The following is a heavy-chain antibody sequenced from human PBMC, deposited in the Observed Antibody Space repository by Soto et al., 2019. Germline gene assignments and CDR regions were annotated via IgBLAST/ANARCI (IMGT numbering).Heavy chain of an antibody. CDR2: ISRSGSTI. J-gene: IGHJ6*02. V-gene: IGHV3-48*03. CDR3: ARDPSLSSSSYLSYYSGMDV. Sequence: EVQLVESGGGLVQPGGCLRLSCAASGFTFGTYEMTWVRQAPGKGLEWVSYISRSGSTIYYADSVKGRFTISRDNAKNSLYLQLNSLRAEDTAVYYCARDPSLSSSSYLSYYSGMDVWGQGTTVTVSS. D-gene: IGHD6-6*01. CDR1: GFTFGTYE.